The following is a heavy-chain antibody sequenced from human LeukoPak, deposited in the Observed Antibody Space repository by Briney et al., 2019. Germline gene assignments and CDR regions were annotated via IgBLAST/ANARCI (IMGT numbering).Heavy chain of an antibody. J-gene: IGHJ4*02. V-gene: IGHV3-23*01. CDR2: ISGSGGST. CDR3: ARTPTGYYDSSGYYYGKYFDY. Sequence: GGSLRLSCAASGFTFSSYAMSWVRQAPGKGLEWVSTISGSGGSTYYADSLKGRFTISRDNSKNALYVQMDSLRAEDTAVYYCARTPTGYYDSSGYYYGKYFDYWGQGTLVTVSS. D-gene: IGHD3-22*01. CDR1: GFTFSSYA.